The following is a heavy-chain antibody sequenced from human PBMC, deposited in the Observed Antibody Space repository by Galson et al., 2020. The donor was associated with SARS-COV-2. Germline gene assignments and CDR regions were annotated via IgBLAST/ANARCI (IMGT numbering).Heavy chain of an antibody. J-gene: IGHJ4*02. D-gene: IGHD3-3*01. V-gene: IGHV3-23*01. CDR3: AKDAPFLEWPPHFDY. Sequence: GESLKIYCAASGFTFSSYAMRWVRQAPGKGLEWVSAISGSGGSTYYADSVKGRFTISRDNSKNTLYLQMNSLRAEDTAVYYCAKDAPFLEWPPHFDYWGQGTLVTVSS. CDR2: ISGSGGST. CDR1: GFTFSSYA.